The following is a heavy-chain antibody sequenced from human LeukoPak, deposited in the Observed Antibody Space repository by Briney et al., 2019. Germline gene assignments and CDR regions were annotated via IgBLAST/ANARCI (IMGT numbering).Heavy chain of an antibody. D-gene: IGHD6-19*01. J-gene: IGHJ5*02. Sequence: PGGSLRLSCAASGFTFSSYAMSWVRQAPGKGLEWVSAISGSGGSTYYADSVKGRLTISRDNSKNTLYLQMNSLRAEDTAVYYCAPSPHLDSSGFGPSGFDPWGQGTLVTVSS. V-gene: IGHV3-23*01. CDR2: ISGSGGST. CDR1: GFTFSSYA. CDR3: APSPHLDSSGFGPSGFDP.